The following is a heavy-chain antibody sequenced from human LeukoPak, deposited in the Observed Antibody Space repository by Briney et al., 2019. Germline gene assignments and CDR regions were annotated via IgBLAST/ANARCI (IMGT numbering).Heavy chain of an antibody. J-gene: IGHJ4*02. Sequence: GGSLRLSCAASGFIFSNYWMTWVRQAPGKGLVWVSRINSDGSSTSYADSVKGRFTISRDNAKNTLYLQMNSLRAEDTAVYHCARVSYYYGSGSYRPTAVYYFDYWGQGTLVTVSS. CDR2: INSDGSST. CDR1: GFIFSNYW. CDR3: ARVSYYYGSGSYRPTAVYYFDY. V-gene: IGHV3-74*01. D-gene: IGHD3-10*01.